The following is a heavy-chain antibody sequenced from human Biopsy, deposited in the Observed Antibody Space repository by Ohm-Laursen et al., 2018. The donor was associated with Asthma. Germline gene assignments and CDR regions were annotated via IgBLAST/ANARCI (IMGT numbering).Heavy chain of an antibody. CDR1: GFMFMSFG. Sequence: SLRLSCAASGFMFMSFGMHWVRQAPGKGLEWVAVISYDGNHKFYEDSVKGRFTISRDNSKNTLYLQMNSLRTEDTAVYYCAKRRGYSGHDNDYWGQGTLVSVSS. CDR3: AKRRGYSGHDNDY. V-gene: IGHV3-30*18. D-gene: IGHD5-12*01. J-gene: IGHJ4*02. CDR2: ISYDGNHK.